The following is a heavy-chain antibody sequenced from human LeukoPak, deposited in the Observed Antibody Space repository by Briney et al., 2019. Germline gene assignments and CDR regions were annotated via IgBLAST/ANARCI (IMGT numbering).Heavy chain of an antibody. CDR3: ARDPAYGSGSEDAFDI. CDR1: GGSISGYY. V-gene: IGHV4-59*01. J-gene: IGHJ3*02. Sequence: SETLSLTCTVSGGSISGYYWSWIRQPPGKGLEWIGYIYYSGSTNYNPSLKSRVTISVDTSKNQFSLKLSSVTAADTAVYYCARDPAYGSGSEDAFDIWGQGTMVTVSS. D-gene: IGHD3-10*01. CDR2: IYYSGST.